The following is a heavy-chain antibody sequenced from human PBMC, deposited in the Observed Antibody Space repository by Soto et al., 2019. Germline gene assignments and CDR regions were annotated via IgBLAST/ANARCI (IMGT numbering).Heavy chain of an antibody. CDR3: ARDLGGGTSNWFDP. V-gene: IGHV1-2*02. D-gene: IGHD2-15*01. CDR1: GYTFTGCY. J-gene: IGHJ5*02. CDR2: INPNSGGT. Sequence: ASVKVSCKASGYTFTGCYMHCVRQAPGQGLEWMGWINPNSGGTNYAQKFQGRVTMTRDTSISTAYMELSRLRSDDTAVYYCARDLGGGTSNWFDPWGQGALVTVSS.